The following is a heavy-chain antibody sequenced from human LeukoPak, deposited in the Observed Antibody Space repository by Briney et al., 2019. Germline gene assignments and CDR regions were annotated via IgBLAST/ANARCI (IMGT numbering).Heavy chain of an antibody. V-gene: IGHV1-18*01. CDR1: GYTFSSYG. Sequence: GASVKVSCKASGYTFSSYGISWLRQAPGQGLEWMAWISAYDGNTNYARNVQGRVTMTTDTSTSTAFMELRSLTSDDTAVYYCARDTRAMQLRSLDYWGQGTLVTVSS. CDR3: ARDTRAMQLRSLDY. D-gene: IGHD1-1*01. J-gene: IGHJ4*02. CDR2: ISAYDGNT.